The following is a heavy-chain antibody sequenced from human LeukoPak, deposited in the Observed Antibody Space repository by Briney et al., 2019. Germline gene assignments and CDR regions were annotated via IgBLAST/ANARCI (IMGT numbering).Heavy chain of an antibody. CDR3: AKVRYDNSVFDY. J-gene: IGHJ4*02. V-gene: IGHV3-23*01. CDR1: GFTFSSYA. Sequence: GGSLRLSCAASGFTFSSYAMSWVRQAPGKGLGWVSAISGSGGSTYYADSVKGRFTISRDNSKNTLYLQMNSLRAEDTAVYYCAKVRYDNSVFDYWGQGTLVTVSS. CDR2: ISGSGGST. D-gene: IGHD3-22*01.